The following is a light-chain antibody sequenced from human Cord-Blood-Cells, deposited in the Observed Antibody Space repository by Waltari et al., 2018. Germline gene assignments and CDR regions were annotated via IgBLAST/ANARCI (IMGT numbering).Light chain of an antibody. Sequence: QSALTQPAPVSGSPRQSITISCTGTISDVGGYNLLSWYQQPPGKAHKLMIYEGSKRPSGVSNRFSGSKSGNTASLTISGLQAEDEADYYCCSYAGSSTVVFGGGTKLTVL. CDR2: EGS. V-gene: IGLV2-23*01. CDR3: CSYAGSSTVV. CDR1: ISDVGGYNL. J-gene: IGLJ2*01.